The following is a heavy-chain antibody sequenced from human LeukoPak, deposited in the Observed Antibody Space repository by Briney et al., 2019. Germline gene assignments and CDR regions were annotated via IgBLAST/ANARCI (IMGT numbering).Heavy chain of an antibody. Sequence: APVKVSCKASGYTFTNYTINWVRLAPGQGLEWMGWIDTNTGNPTYAQGFTGRFVFSLDTPVSTTYLQISSLKAEDTAVYYCTRGRDTTGYFVYWGQGTLVTVSS. CDR2: IDTNTGNP. J-gene: IGHJ4*02. CDR3: TRGRDTTGYFVY. CDR1: GYTFTNYT. V-gene: IGHV7-4-1*02. D-gene: IGHD3-22*01.